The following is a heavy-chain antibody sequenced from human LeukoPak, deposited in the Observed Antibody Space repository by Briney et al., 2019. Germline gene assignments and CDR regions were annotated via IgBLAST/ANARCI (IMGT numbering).Heavy chain of an antibody. CDR2: IPYDGSNE. CDR3: ATARYPQPPGY. Sequence: GGSLRLSCAASGFTFSSYGMHWVRQAPGKGLEWVAFIPYDGSNEYYTDSVKGRFTISRDNSKNTLYLQMNSLRVEDTALYYCATARYPQPPGYWGRGTQVTVSP. D-gene: IGHD1-14*01. V-gene: IGHV3-30*02. J-gene: IGHJ4*02. CDR1: GFTFSSYG.